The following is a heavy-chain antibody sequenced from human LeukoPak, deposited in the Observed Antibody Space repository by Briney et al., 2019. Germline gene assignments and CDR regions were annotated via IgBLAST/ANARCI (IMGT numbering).Heavy chain of an antibody. D-gene: IGHD3-10*01. CDR3: ARRFGSGSFKTSESDY. CDR2: INQDGSEK. CDR1: GFTFSTYG. Sequence: PGGSLRLSCAASGFTFSTYGMTWVRQAPGKGLEWVANINQDGSEKYYVDSVKGRFTISRDNAKNSLFLQMNSLRDEDTAVYYCARRFGSGSFKTSESDYWGQGTLVTVSS. J-gene: IGHJ4*02. V-gene: IGHV3-7*01.